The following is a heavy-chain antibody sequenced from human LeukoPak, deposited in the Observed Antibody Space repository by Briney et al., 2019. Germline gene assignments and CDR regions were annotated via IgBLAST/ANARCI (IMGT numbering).Heavy chain of an antibody. CDR2: ISSNGGST. Sequence: PGGSLRLSCAASGFTFSRFAMHWVRQAPGMGLEYVSGISSNGGSTYYANSVKGRFTISRDNSKNTLYLQMGSLRAEDMAVYYCARGPDCSGGSCHLGYWGQGTLVTVSS. V-gene: IGHV3-64*01. CDR3: ARGPDCSGGSCHLGY. J-gene: IGHJ4*02. D-gene: IGHD2-15*01. CDR1: GFTFSRFA.